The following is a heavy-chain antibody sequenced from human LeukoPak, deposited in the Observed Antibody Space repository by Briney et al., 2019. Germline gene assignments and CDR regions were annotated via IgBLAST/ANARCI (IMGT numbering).Heavy chain of an antibody. CDR2: ISYDGSNK. V-gene: IGHV3-30-3*01. J-gene: IGHJ4*02. Sequence: GGSLRLSCAASGFTFSSYAMPWVRQAPGKGLEWVAVISYDGSNKYYADSVKGRFTISRDNSKNTLYLQMNSLRAEDTAVYYCARVPRKIAVAGTGFDYWGQGTLVTVSS. D-gene: IGHD6-19*01. CDR1: GFTFSSYA. CDR3: ARVPRKIAVAGTGFDY.